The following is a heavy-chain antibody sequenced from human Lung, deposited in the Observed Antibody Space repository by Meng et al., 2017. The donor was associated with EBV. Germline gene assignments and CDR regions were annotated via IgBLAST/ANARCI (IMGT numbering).Heavy chain of an antibody. J-gene: IGHJ4*02. V-gene: IGHV1-18*01. Sequence: QVQLVQSGGGVKKTGASVKVSCKASGYTFTSYGISWVRQAPGQGLEWMGWISAYNGNTNYAQKLQGRVTMTTDTSTSTAYMELRSLRSDDTAVYYCTRDEDSSSWYPDYFDYWGQGTLVTVSS. D-gene: IGHD6-13*01. CDR1: GYTFTSYG. CDR2: ISAYNGNT. CDR3: TRDEDSSSWYPDYFDY.